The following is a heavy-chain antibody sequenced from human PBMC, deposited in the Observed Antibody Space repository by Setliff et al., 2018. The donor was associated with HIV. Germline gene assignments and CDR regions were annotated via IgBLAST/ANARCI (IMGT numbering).Heavy chain of an antibody. V-gene: IGHV5-51*01. D-gene: IGHD3-10*01. Sequence: PGESLKISCKGSGYSFISYWIGWVRQMPGKGLEWMGIIYPGDSNTKYSPSFQGQVTISADKSTSTAYLQWTSLKASDSAMYYCASGSGIDWFDPWGQGTLVTVSS. CDR1: GYSFISYW. CDR3: ASGSGIDWFDP. J-gene: IGHJ5*02. CDR2: IYPGDSNT.